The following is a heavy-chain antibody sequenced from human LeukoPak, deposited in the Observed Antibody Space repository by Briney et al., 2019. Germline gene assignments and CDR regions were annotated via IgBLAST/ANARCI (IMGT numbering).Heavy chain of an antibody. D-gene: IGHD1-20*01. J-gene: IGHJ4*02. Sequence: SETLSLTCTVSGGSISSSSYYWGWIRQPPGKGLEWIGTIYYSGSTYYNPSLKSRVTISVDTSKNQFSLKLSSVTAADTAVYYCVTGTGDYRGQGTLVTVSS. V-gene: IGHV4-39*07. CDR1: GGSISSSSYY. CDR2: IYYSGST. CDR3: VTGTGDY.